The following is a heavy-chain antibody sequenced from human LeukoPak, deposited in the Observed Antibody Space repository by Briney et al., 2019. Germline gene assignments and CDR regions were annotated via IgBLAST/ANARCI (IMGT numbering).Heavy chain of an antibody. J-gene: IGHJ4*02. CDR2: ISSTSSSI. CDR3: ASVGGFTYGIDC. V-gene: IGHV3-21*01. CDR1: GFTFNTYA. Sequence: GGSLRLSCAASGFTFNTYAMNWGRQAPGKGLEWVSSISSTSSSIYYADSVKGRFTISRDNAKNSLYLQMNSLRVEDTAVYYCASVGGFTYGIDCWGPGALVIVSS. D-gene: IGHD5-18*01.